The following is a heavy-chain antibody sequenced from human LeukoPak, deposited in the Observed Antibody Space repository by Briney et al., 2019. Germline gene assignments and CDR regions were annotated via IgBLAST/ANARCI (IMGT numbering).Heavy chain of an antibody. CDR2: IYYSGST. D-gene: IGHD2-2*01. CDR3: ARAPPYCSSTSCIFDY. CDR1: GGSISSYY. J-gene: IGHJ4*02. Sequence: PSETLSLTCTVSGGSISSYYWSWIRQPPGKGLEWIGYIYYSGSTNYNPSLKSRVTISVDTSKNQFSLKLSSVTAADTAVYYCARAPPYCSSTSCIFDYWGQGTLVTVSS. V-gene: IGHV4-59*01.